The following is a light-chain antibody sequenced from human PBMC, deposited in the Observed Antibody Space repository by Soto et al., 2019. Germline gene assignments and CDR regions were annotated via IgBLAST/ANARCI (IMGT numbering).Light chain of an antibody. Sequence: PGERVTLSCRASQSVISSYLTWYQQKPGQAPRLLFYGASTRATGIPARFSGSGSGTDFTLTISSLQPEDFAVYYCQQDYNLPPLTFGGGTKVEIK. J-gene: IGKJ4*01. CDR3: QQDYNLPPLT. CDR1: QSVISSY. V-gene: IGKV3D-7*01. CDR2: GAS.